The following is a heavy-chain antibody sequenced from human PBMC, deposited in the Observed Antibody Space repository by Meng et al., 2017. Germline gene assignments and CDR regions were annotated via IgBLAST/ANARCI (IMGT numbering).Heavy chain of an antibody. D-gene: IGHD1-26*01. V-gene: IGHV5-51*01. Sequence: KVSCKGSGCSFTTFWIGWVRQMPGKGLEWMGIIYPGDSDTRYSPSFQGQVTMSADKSINTAYLQWSSLKASDTAMYYCARRTKSGNYRYFDSWGQGTLVTVSS. CDR1: GCSFTTFW. J-gene: IGHJ4*02. CDR3: ARRTKSGNYRYFDS. CDR2: IYPGDSDT.